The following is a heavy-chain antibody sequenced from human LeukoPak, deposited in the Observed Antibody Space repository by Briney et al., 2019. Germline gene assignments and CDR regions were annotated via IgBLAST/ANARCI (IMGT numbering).Heavy chain of an antibody. CDR3: AKVGFSEMEWLLYSDH. V-gene: IGHV3-23*01. J-gene: IGHJ4*02. CDR2: ISGSSGHT. CDR1: GLTLSSYA. D-gene: IGHD3-3*01. Sequence: GGSLRLSCAASGLTLSSYAMSWVRQAPGKGLEWVSAISGSSGHTYYADSVKGRFTISRDNSKNTLYLQMNSLRAEETAVYYCAKVGFSEMEWLLYSDHWGQGTLVTVSS.